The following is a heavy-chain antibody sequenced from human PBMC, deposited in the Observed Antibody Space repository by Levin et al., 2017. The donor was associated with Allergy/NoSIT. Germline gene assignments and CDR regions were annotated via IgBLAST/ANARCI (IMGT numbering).Heavy chain of an antibody. V-gene: IGHV3-23*01. CDR3: AKDSLHEEVSANFWYFDL. CDR1: GLTFSRYA. D-gene: IGHD2-15*01. CDR2: ISGSGEST. J-gene: IGHJ2*01. Sequence: GESLKISCAASGLTFSRYAVNWVRRAPGKGLEWVSVISGSGESTYYADSVKGRFTIFRDNSKNTVFLEMNRLRVEDTAIYYCAKDSLHEEVSANFWYFDLWGRGTQVTVSS.